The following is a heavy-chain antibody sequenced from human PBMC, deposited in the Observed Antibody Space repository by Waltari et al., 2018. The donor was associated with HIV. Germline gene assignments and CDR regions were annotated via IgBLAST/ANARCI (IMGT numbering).Heavy chain of an antibody. CDR3: AKDLNVFYHGSGFDY. CDR2: MSYDGKT. D-gene: IGHD3-10*01. CDR1: GFDVNGSV. Sequence: QVQLVESGGGVVQSGGSLSISCGVSGFDVNGSVMHWVRQAPGKGLEWVAVMSYDGKTYYSDDVRGRFTMSRDTSRNTMFLQMDRLKVGDRGVYYCAKDLNVFYHGSGFDYWGPGSPVSVS. V-gene: IGHV3-30*18. J-gene: IGHJ4*02.